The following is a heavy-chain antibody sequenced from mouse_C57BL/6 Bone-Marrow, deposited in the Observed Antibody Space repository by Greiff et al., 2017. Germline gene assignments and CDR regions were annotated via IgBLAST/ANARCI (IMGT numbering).Heavy chain of an antibody. CDR2: IRSKSSNYAT. J-gene: IGHJ1*03. D-gene: IGHD1-1*01. CDR3: VGESYYYGSRYWYFDV. Sequence: EVPLVESGGGLVQPKGSLKLSCAASGFTFNTYAMHWVRQAPGKGLEWVARIRSKSSNYATYYADSVKDRFTISRDDSQSMLYLQMNNLKTEDTAMYYCVGESYYYGSRYWYFDVWGTGTTVTVSS. CDR1: GFTFNTYA. V-gene: IGHV10-3*01.